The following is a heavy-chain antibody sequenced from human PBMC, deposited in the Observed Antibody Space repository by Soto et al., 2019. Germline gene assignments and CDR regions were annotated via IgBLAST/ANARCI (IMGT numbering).Heavy chain of an antibody. CDR3: AKDRRYSGSPFYFDY. CDR2: ISGSGGST. Sequence: VVSLRLSFAASGFPLSSYSMSWVRQAPGKGLEWVSAISGSGGSTYYADSVKGRFTISRDNSKNTLYLQMNSLRAEDTAVYYCAKDRRYSGSPFYFDYWGQGTLVTVSS. CDR1: GFPLSSYS. D-gene: IGHD1-26*01. J-gene: IGHJ4*02. V-gene: IGHV3-23*01.